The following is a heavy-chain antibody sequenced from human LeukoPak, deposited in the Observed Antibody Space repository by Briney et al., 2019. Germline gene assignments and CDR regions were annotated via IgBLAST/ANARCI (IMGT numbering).Heavy chain of an antibody. V-gene: IGHV3-30-3*01. J-gene: IGHJ4*02. CDR3: AKEGSN. Sequence: GRSLRLSCAASGFTFSSYAMHWVRQAPGKGLEWVAVISYDGSNKYYADSVKGRFTISRDNSKNTLYLQMNSLRAEDTAVYYCAKEGSNWGQETLVTVSS. CDR2: ISYDGSNK. CDR1: GFTFSSYA.